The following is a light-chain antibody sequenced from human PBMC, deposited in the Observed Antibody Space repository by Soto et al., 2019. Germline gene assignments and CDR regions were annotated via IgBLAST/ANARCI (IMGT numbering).Light chain of an antibody. CDR1: QDISNY. CDR2: AAS. CDR3: QKYNSAPHT. Sequence: DIQMTQSPSSLSASVGDRVTITCRTSQDISNYLAWYQQKPGKGPNLLIYAASTLQSGVPSRFSGVGSVTDFSISISSLQPEYVATYYYQKYNSAPHTVGGGTKVEIQ. V-gene: IGKV1-27*01. J-gene: IGKJ4*01.